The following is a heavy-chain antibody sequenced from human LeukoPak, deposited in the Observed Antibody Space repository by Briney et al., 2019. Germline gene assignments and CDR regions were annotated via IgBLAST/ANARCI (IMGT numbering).Heavy chain of an antibody. CDR1: GFTFSTYV. J-gene: IGHJ4*02. D-gene: IGHD1-14*01. CDR3: TRYNNDHFDY. Sequence: SGGSLRLSCAASGFTFSTYVMHWVRQTPGKGLEWVAVIAYDGSRAFYADSVKGRFTISRDNSKNTMSVQMDDLRAEDTAVYYCTRYNNDHFDYWGQGTLVTVSS. V-gene: IGHV3-33*01. CDR2: IAYDGSRA.